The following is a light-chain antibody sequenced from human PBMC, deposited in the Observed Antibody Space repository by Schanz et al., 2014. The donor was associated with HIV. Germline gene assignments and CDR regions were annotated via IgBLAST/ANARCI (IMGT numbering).Light chain of an antibody. J-gene: IGKJ2*01. CDR1: QSVSTW. CDR2: AAS. CDR3: QQYYSYPPYT. Sequence: DIQMTQSPSTLSASVGDRISITCRASQSVSTWLAWYQQKPGKAPKLLIYAASTLQSGVTSRFSGSVSGTDFTLTISCLQSEDFATYYCQQYYSYPPYTFGQGTKLEIK. V-gene: IGKV1-5*01.